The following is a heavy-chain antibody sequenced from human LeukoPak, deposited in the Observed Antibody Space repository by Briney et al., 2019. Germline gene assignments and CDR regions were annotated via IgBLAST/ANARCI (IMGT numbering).Heavy chain of an antibody. CDR2: ISSNGGST. Sequence: GGSLRLSCAASGFTFSSYAMHWVRQAPGKGLEYVSAISSNGGSTYYANSVKGRFTISRDNSKNTLYLQMGSLRAEDMAVYYCAGTIAAAAGAFDIWGQGTMVTVSS. V-gene: IGHV3-64*01. J-gene: IGHJ3*02. CDR1: GFTFSSYA. CDR3: AGTIAAAAGAFDI. D-gene: IGHD6-13*01.